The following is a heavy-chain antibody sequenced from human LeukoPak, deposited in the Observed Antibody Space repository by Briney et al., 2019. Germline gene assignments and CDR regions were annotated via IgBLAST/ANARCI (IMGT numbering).Heavy chain of an antibody. CDR2: MNPNSGNT. D-gene: IGHD6-6*01. CDR3: ARGPRTQYYSSSFYYYYMDV. Sequence: GASVKVSCKASGYTFTSYDINWVRQATGQGLEWMGWMNPNSGNTGYAQKFQGRVTITRNTSISTAYMELSSLRSEDTAVYYCARGPRTQYYSSSFYYYYMDVWGKGTTVTVSS. J-gene: IGHJ6*03. V-gene: IGHV1-8*03. CDR1: GYTFTSYD.